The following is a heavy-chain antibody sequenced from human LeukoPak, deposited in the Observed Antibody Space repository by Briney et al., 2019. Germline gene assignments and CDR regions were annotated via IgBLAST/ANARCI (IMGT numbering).Heavy chain of an antibody. V-gene: IGHV4-61*02. CDR1: GGSITRGTSY. Sequence: SQTLSLTCTVSGGSITRGTSYWSWIRQPGGKGLEWIGRIYHCGSTNYNPSLKSRVTISVDTSKNQFSLKLSSVTAADTAVYYCARGDDDGDHRGLHWFDPWGRGTLVTVSS. CDR2: IYHCGST. J-gene: IGHJ5*02. CDR3: ARGDDDGDHRGLHWFDP. D-gene: IGHD4-17*01.